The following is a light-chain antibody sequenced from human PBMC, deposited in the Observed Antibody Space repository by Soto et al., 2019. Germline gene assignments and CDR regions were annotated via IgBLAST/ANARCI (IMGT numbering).Light chain of an antibody. J-gene: IGKJ1*01. CDR1: QSVSSY. V-gene: IGKV3-11*01. CDR2: DAS. CDR3: QQRTNWPRP. Sequence: EIVLTQSPATLSLSPGERATLSCRASQSVSSYLTWYQQKPGQAPRLLIYDASNRATGVPARFSGSGSGTDFTLTISSLEPEDSAVYYCQQRTNWPRPFGQGTKVEIK.